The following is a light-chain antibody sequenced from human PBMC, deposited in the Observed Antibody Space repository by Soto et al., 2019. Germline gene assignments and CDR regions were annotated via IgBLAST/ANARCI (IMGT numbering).Light chain of an antibody. V-gene: IGKV1-5*03. CDR2: KAS. CDR1: QSISSW. CDR3: QQYNSYGTWT. Sequence: IQMTQSPSTLSPSVGDRVTITCRASQSISSWLAWYQQKPGKAPKLLIYKASSLESGVPSRFSGSGSGTEFTLTISSLQPDDFATYYCQQYNSYGTWTFGQGTKVDNK. J-gene: IGKJ1*01.